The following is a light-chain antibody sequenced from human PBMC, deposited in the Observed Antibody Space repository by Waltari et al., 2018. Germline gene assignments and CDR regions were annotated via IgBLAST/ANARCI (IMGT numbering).Light chain of an antibody. CDR3: SSDAVSNNFYD. CDR2: EIS. V-gene: IGLV2-8*01. J-gene: IGLJ1*01. Sequence: QSALTQPPSASGSPGQSVTISCTGTGSGGSVSWYQQLPGKAPKLLSYEISKRPSGVPDRVSGSKSGNTASLTVSGLQAEDEGDYYCSSDAVSNNFYDFGSGTKVTVL. CDR1: GSGGS.